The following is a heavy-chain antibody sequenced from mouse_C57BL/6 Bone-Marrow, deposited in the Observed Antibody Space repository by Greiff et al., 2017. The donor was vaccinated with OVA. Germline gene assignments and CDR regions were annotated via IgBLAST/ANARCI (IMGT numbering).Heavy chain of an antibody. J-gene: IGHJ2*01. CDR2: IYPRSGNT. Sequence: VQLQQSGAELARPGASVKLSCKASGYTFTSYGISWVKQRTGQGLEWIGEIYPRSGNTYYNEKFKGKATLTADKSSSTAYMELRSLTSEDSAVYFCARSNYYYGSFYFDYWGQGTTLTVSS. CDR3: ARSNYYYGSFYFDY. CDR1: GYTFTSYG. V-gene: IGHV1-81*01. D-gene: IGHD1-1*01.